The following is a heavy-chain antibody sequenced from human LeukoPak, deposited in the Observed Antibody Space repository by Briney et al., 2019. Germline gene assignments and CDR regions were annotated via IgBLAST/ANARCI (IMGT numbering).Heavy chain of an antibody. J-gene: IGHJ6*02. CDR3: ASKVGATTDFYYYGMDV. V-gene: IGHV3-21*01. D-gene: IGHD1-26*01. CDR1: GFTFSNYT. Sequence: PGGSLRLSCAASGFTFSNYTVNWVRQAPEKGLEWVSSISGSSIYIYYADSVKGRFTISRDNAKNSLYLQINSLRAEDTAVYYCASKVGATTDFYYYGMDVWGQGTTVTVSS. CDR2: ISGSSIYI.